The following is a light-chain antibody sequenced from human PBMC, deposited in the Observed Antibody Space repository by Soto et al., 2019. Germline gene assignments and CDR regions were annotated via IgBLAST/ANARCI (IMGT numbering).Light chain of an antibody. J-gene: IGLJ1*01. CDR2: DDS. CDR1: NIGSKT. CDR3: QVWDVSTVHYV. V-gene: IGLV3-21*02. Sequence: SYELTQPRSMSVAPGQTARITCGGNNIGSKTVHWYQQKAGQAPVLVVYDDSDRPSGIPERFSGSNSGNTATLTISRVEAGDEADYYCQVWDVSTVHYVFGTGTKVNIL.